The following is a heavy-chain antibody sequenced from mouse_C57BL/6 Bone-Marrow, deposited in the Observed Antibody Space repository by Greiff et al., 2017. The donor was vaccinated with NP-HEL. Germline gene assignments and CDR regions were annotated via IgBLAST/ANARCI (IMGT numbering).Heavy chain of an antibody. CDR2: ISDGGSYT. V-gene: IGHV5-4*01. J-gene: IGHJ2*01. CDR3: ARGPLANWYYFDY. CDR1: GFTFSSYA. D-gene: IGHD4-1*01. Sequence: EVQGVESGGGLVKPGGSLKLSCAASGFTFSSYAMSWVRQTPEKRLEWVATISDGGSYTYYPDNVKGRFTISRDNAKNNLYLQMSHLKSEDTAMYYCARGPLANWYYFDYWGQGTTLTVSS.